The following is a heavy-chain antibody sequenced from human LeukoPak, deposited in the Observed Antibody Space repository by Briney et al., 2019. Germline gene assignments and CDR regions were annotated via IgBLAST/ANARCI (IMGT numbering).Heavy chain of an antibody. J-gene: IGHJ6*02. CDR3: ARAKKGFGELSSPFYYYYGMDV. Sequence: SETLSLTCAVYGGSISSYYWSWSRQPPGKGLEWIGYIYYSGSTNYNPSLKSRVTISVDTSKNQFSLKLSSVTAADTAVYYCARAKKGFGELSSPFYYYYGMDVWGQGTTVTVSS. V-gene: IGHV4-59*01. CDR2: IYYSGST. D-gene: IGHD3-10*01. CDR1: GGSISSYY.